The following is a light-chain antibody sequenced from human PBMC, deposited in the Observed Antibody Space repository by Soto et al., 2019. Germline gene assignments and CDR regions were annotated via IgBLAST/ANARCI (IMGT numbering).Light chain of an antibody. J-gene: IGKJ1*01. CDR1: QSISTW. V-gene: IGKV1-5*01. Sequence: DIPMTQSPSTLSASVGDRVTITCRASQSISTWLAWYQQKPGKAPKFLISDASSLESGVPSRFSGSGSGTEFTLTISSLQPDDFATYYCQQYYTHWTFGQGTKVEIK. CDR3: QQYYTHWT. CDR2: DAS.